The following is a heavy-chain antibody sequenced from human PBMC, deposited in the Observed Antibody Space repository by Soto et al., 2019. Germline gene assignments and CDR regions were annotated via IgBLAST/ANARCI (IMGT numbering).Heavy chain of an antibody. D-gene: IGHD1-26*01. J-gene: IGHJ4*02. CDR2: ISGSGGST. CDR1: GFTFSSYA. Sequence: GGSLRLSCAASGFTFSSYAMEWVRQAPGKGLEWVSAISGSGGSTYYADSVKGRFTISRDSSKNTLFLQMNSLRAEDTAVYYCASSGTYPGNFDYWGQGTLVTVSS. V-gene: IGHV3-23*01. CDR3: ASSGTYPGNFDY.